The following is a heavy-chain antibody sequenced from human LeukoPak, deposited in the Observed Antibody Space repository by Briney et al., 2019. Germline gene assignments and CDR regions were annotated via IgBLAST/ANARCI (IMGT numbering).Heavy chain of an antibody. V-gene: IGHV4-59*01. D-gene: IGHD1-1*01. CDR2: IYYSGST. Sequence: SETLSLTCIVSGGSISRYYWSWIRQPPGKGLEGIGHIYYSGSTNYNPSLKSRVTISVDTSKDQFSLKLSSVTAADTAVYYCARDRTQLERGGYYYYGMDVWGKGTTVTVSS. CDR3: ARDRTQLERGGYYYYGMDV. J-gene: IGHJ6*04. CDR1: GGSISRYY.